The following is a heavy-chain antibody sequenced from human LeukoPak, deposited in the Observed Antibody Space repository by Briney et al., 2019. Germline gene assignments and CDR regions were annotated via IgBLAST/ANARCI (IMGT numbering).Heavy chain of an antibody. CDR2: VNHSGST. D-gene: IGHD1-1*01. CDR3: AIAATSRTYYYYYMDV. J-gene: IGHJ6*03. V-gene: IGHV4-34*01. CDR1: GGSFSGYY. Sequence: PSEALSLTCAVYGGSFSGYYCSWIRQPPGKGLEWIGEVNHSGSTNYNPSLKSRVTISVDTSKTQFSLKLNSVTAADTAVYYCAIAATSRTYYYYYMDVWGKGTTVTISS.